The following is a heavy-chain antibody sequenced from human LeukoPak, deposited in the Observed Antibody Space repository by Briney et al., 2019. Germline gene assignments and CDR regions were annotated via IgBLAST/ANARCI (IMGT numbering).Heavy chain of an antibody. CDR2: INPNSGGT. V-gene: IGHV1-2*02. D-gene: IGHD6-6*01. Sequence: ASVKVSCKASGYTFTGYYMHWVRQAPGQGLEWMGWINPNSGGTNYAQKFQGRVTMTRDTPISTAYMELSRLRSDDTAVYYCARDVGTARVFDYWGQGTLVTVSS. CDR3: ARDVGTARVFDY. CDR1: GYTFTGYY. J-gene: IGHJ4*02.